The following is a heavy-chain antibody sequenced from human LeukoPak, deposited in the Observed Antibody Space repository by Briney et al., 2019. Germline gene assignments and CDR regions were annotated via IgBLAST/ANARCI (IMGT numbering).Heavy chain of an antibody. J-gene: IGHJ4*02. CDR3: ARVGDWNDLVY. V-gene: IGHV4-59*01. D-gene: IGHD1-1*01. CDR1: GGSISSYY. Sequence: PSETLSLTCTVSGGSISSYYWSWIRQVPGKGLEWIGYIYYTGGTNYNPSLKSRVTISVDTPKNQFSLKLRSVSAADTAVYYCARVGDWNDLVYWGQGTLVTVSS. CDR2: IYYTGGT.